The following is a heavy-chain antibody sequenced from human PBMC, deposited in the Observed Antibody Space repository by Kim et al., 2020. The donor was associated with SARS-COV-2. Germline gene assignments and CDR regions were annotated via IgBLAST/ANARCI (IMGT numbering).Heavy chain of an antibody. CDR2: MSGGGVNK. V-gene: IGHV3-23*01. J-gene: IGHJ6*01. CDR3: AKMGVMEDENYFDYYAM. D-gene: IGHD3-16*01. CDR1: GFTFDIYA. Sequence: GGSLRLSCVASGFTFDIYAMSWVRQAPGKGLEWVAVMSGGGVNKFYADSVRGRFTISRDNSKNMLYLQMNSLRDEDTALYYCAKMGVMEDENYFDYYAM.